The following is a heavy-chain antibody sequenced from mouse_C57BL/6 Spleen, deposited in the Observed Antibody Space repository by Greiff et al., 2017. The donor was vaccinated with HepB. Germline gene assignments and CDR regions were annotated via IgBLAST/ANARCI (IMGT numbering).Heavy chain of an antibody. Sequence: QVQLQHSGAELVKPGASVKISCKASGYAFSSYWMNWVKQRPGKGLEWIGQIYPGDGDTNYNGKFKGKATLTADKSSSTAYMQLSSLTSEDSAVYFCARHYYGSGYFDVWGTGTTVTVSS. J-gene: IGHJ1*03. V-gene: IGHV1-80*01. CDR1: GYAFSSYW. CDR2: IYPGDGDT. D-gene: IGHD1-1*01. CDR3: ARHYYGSGYFDV.